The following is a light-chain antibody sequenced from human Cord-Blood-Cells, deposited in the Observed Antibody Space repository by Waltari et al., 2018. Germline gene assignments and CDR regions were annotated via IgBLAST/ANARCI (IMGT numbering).Light chain of an antibody. J-gene: IGKJ2*01. Sequence: EIVLTPSPATLSLSTGESANLSCGASQSVSSSYLAWYQQKPGLAPSLLIYDASSRATGIPDRFSGSGSGTDFTLTISRLEPEDFAVYCCQQYGSSPPGYTFGQGTKLEIK. CDR2: DAS. CDR3: QQYGSSPPGYT. V-gene: IGKV3D-20*01. CDR1: QSVSSSY.